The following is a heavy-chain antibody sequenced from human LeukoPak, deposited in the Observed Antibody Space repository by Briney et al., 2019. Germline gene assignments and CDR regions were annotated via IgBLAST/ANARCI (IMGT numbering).Heavy chain of an antibody. CDR3: ARGPTRYYFDY. Sequence: SGTLSLTCTVSGGSTSNYYWSWIRQPPGKGLEWIGYIYYSGNTNYNPSLKSRVTISVDTSKSQFSLKLTSVTAADTAVYYCARGPTRYYFDYWGQGTLVTVSS. CDR1: GGSTSNYY. V-gene: IGHV4-59*01. J-gene: IGHJ4*02. CDR2: IYYSGNT.